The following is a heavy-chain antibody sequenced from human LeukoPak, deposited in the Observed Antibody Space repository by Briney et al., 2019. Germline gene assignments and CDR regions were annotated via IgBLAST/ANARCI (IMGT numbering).Heavy chain of an antibody. Sequence: SETLSLTCTVSGGSISSGDYYWSWVRQPPGEGLGWIGYIYYSGSTYYNPSLKSRVTISVHTSKNQFSLKLSSVTAADTAVYYCARDRSGYFDYWGQGTLVTVSS. CDR2: IYYSGST. J-gene: IGHJ4*02. CDR3: ARDRSGYFDY. V-gene: IGHV4-30-4*01. CDR1: GGSISSGDYY. D-gene: IGHD3-22*01.